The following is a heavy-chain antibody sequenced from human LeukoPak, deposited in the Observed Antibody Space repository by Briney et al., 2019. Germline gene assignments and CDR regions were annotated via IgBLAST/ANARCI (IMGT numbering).Heavy chain of an antibody. V-gene: IGHV3-48*03. CDR2: IRSSGKTI. CDR3: ARDAANGGIYSNRWYDH. D-gene: IGHD4-23*01. Sequence: GGSMRLSCAASGFTFGSHGMIWVRQAPGKGLEWVAYIRSSGKTIQYANSVKGRPTTSRHNAKNSLYLQMNSLRAADTAVYYRARDAANGGIYSNRWYDHWVQRTLVTVSS. J-gene: IGHJ5*02. CDR1: GFTFGSHG.